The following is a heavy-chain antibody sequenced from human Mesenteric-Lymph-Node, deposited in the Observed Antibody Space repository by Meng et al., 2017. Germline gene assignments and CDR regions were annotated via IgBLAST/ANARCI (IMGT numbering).Heavy chain of an antibody. Sequence: SETLSLTCPVSGRSIRSSSYYWGWLRQPPGKGLEWIGRIYYSGSTYYNPSLKSRVTISVDTYKNQFSLKLSSVTAADAAVYYCGSGFYDSSGYYFDYWGQGTLVTVSS. CDR1: GRSIRSSSYY. CDR2: IYYSGST. J-gene: IGHJ4*02. D-gene: IGHD3-22*01. V-gene: IGHV4-39*07. CDR3: GSGFYDSSGYYFDY.